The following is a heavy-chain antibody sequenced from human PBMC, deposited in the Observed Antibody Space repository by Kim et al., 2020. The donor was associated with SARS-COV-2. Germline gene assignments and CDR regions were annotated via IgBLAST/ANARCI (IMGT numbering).Heavy chain of an antibody. J-gene: IGHJ4*02. CDR3: ARRAYTGPGVFDS. CDR2: VFYTGDA. V-gene: IGHV4-59*13. CDR1: GGSISGYV. D-gene: IGHD2-8*02. Sequence: SETLSLTCSVSGGSISGYVWSWIRQAPGKGLDCLGYVFYTGDANYAPSLGSQLKISVDMSKNQVSLRLSSVTAADTAIYYCARRAYTGPGVFDSWGQGALVTVSS.